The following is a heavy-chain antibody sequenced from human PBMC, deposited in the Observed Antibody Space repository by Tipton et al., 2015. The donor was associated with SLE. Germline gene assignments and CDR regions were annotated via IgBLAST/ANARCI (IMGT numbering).Heavy chain of an antibody. V-gene: IGHV4-59*05. D-gene: IGHD6-6*01. J-gene: IGHJ4*02. Sequence: LRLSCTVSGGSISSYYWSWIRQPPGKGLEWIGSIYYSGSTYYNPSLKSRVTISVDTSKNQFSLKLSSVTAADTAVYYCARQLGGWAGYWGQGTLVTVSS. CDR2: IYYSGST. CDR3: ARQLGGWAGY. CDR1: GGSISSYY.